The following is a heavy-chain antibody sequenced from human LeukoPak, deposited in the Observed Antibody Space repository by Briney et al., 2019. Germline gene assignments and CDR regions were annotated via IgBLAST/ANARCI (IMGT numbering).Heavy chain of an antibody. D-gene: IGHD4-17*01. J-gene: IGHJ4*02. Sequence: GGSPRLSCAASGFTFSAYGMHWVRQAPGKGLEWVAVISDDGSHKFYVDSVKGRFSISRDNSKNTLYLQMNSLRVEDTAVYYCAKAPDYGDPYYFHYWGQGTLVTVSS. CDR3: AKAPDYGDPYYFHY. CDR2: ISDDGSHK. V-gene: IGHV3-30*18. CDR1: GFTFSAYG.